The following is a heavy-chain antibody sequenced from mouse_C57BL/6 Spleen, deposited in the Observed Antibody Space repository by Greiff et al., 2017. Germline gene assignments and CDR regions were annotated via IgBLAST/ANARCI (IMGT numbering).Heavy chain of an antibody. J-gene: IGHJ2*01. CDR1: GYAFTNYL. CDR2: INPGSGGT. V-gene: IGHV1-54*01. Sequence: QVQLQQSGAELVRPGASVKLSCKASGYAFTNYLIEWVKQRPGQGLEWIGVINPGSGGTNYTAKFKGKATMTADKSSSTAYLQLSSLTSEDAAVYFCGRGGYGGDWGQGTTLTVSS. CDR3: GRGGYGGD. D-gene: IGHD2-2*01.